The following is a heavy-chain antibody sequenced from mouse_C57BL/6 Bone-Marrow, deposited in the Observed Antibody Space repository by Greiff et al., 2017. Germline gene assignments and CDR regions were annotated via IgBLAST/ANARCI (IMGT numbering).Heavy chain of an antibody. Sequence: VQLQQSGAELVRPGASVKLSCTASGFTIKDYYMHWVKQRPEQGLEWIGWIYPGNGDTEYDSKFQGKATITADTSSNPAYLQLSSLTSEDSAVYYCGSSYYDIDYWGQGTTVTVSS. J-gene: IGHJ4*01. CDR1: GFTIKDYY. CDR3: GSSYYDIDY. V-gene: IGHV14-4*01. CDR2: IYPGNGDT. D-gene: IGHD1-1*01.